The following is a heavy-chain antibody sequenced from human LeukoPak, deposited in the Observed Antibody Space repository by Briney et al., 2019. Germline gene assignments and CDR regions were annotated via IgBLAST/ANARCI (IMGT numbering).Heavy chain of an antibody. CDR3: AREMVVPAAAGWSDP. J-gene: IGHJ5*02. V-gene: IGHV4-39*07. D-gene: IGHD2-2*01. CDR2: IYYSGST. Sequence: SETLSLTCTVSGGSISSSSYYWGWIRQPPGKGLEWIGSIYYSGSTYYNPSLKSRVTISVDTSKNQFSLKLSSVTAADTAVYYCAREMVVPAAAGWSDPWGQGTLVTVSS. CDR1: GGSISSSSYY.